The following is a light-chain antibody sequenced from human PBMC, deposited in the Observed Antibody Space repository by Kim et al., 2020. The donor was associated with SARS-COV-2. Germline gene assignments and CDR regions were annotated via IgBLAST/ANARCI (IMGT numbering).Light chain of an antibody. Sequence: LAPGERAPLSCRASQSISSTYFAWYQQKPGQAPRLLFYGASSRATGIPDRFSGSGSGTDFTLTISRLEPEDFAVYYCQQYGTSPRTFGQGTKLEIK. CDR2: GAS. CDR1: QSISSTY. V-gene: IGKV3-20*01. J-gene: IGKJ2*02. CDR3: QQYGTSPRT.